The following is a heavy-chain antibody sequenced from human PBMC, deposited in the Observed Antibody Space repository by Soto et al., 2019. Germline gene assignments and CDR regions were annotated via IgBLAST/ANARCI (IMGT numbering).Heavy chain of an antibody. CDR3: ARDSYSGSYRPFDY. Sequence: QVQLVQSGAEVKKPGASVKVSCKASGYTFTGYYMHWVRQAPGQGLEWMGWINPNSGGTNYAQKFQGWVTMTRDTSISTAYMELSRLRSDDTAMYYCARDSYSGSYRPFDYWGQGTLVTVSS. J-gene: IGHJ4*02. CDR1: GYTFTGYY. V-gene: IGHV1-2*04. CDR2: INPNSGGT. D-gene: IGHD1-26*01.